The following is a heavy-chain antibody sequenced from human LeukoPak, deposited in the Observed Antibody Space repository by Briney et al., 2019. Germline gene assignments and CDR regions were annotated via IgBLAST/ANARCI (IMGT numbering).Heavy chain of an antibody. D-gene: IGHD6-19*01. V-gene: IGHV3-73*01. Sequence: PGGSLRLSCAASGFTVSGSAMHWVRQASGKGLEWLGRVRSKGYNYATAYGASVKDRFIISRDDSKSTAYLQMSSLKSEDTAVYHCATLGETSGWYPDHWGQGTLVTVSS. CDR1: GFTVSGSA. J-gene: IGHJ4*02. CDR3: ATLGETSGWYPDH. CDR2: VRSKGYNYAT.